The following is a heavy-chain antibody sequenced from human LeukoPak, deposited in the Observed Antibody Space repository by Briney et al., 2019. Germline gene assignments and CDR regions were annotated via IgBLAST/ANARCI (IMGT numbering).Heavy chain of an antibody. D-gene: IGHD1-14*01. CDR1: GGSISSYY. V-gene: IGHV4-39*01. CDR2: VYYSGST. Sequence: PSETLSLTCTVSGGSISSYYWSWIRQPPGKGLEWIGSVYYSGSTYSNPSLTSRVTISVDTSKNQFSLKLSSVTAADTAVYYCARQTTRRNWFDPWGQGTLVTVSS. J-gene: IGHJ5*02. CDR3: ARQTTRRNWFDP.